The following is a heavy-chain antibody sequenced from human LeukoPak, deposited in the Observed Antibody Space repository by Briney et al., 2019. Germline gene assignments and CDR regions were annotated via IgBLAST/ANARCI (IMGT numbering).Heavy chain of an antibody. Sequence: SETLSLTCTVSGGSISSSNYYWGWIRQPPGKGLEWIGSIYYSGSTYYNPSLQSRVTISVDTSKNQFSLKLNSVSAADTAVYYCARKVGATYYYYYYMDVWGKGTTVTISS. CDR2: IYYSGST. CDR1: GGSISSSNYY. D-gene: IGHD1-26*01. V-gene: IGHV4-39*01. J-gene: IGHJ6*03. CDR3: ARKVGATYYYYYYMDV.